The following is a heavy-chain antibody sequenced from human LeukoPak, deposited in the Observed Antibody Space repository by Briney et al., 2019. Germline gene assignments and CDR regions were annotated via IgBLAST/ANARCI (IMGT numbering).Heavy chain of an antibody. Sequence: SGTLSLTCAVSGGSISSSNWWSWVRQPPGKGLEWIGSIYYSGSTYYNPSLKSRVTISVDTPKNQFSLKLSSVTAADTAVYYCARHDHDSSGYPFSADYWGQGTLVTVSS. CDR1: GGSISSSNW. D-gene: IGHD3-22*01. J-gene: IGHJ4*02. CDR3: ARHDHDSSGYPFSADY. CDR2: IYYSGST. V-gene: IGHV4-4*02.